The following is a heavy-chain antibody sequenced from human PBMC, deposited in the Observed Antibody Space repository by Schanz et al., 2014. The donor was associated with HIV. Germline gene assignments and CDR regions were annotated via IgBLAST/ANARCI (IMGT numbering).Heavy chain of an antibody. D-gene: IGHD4-17*01. CDR3: ARQGLRFSFWLDY. J-gene: IGHJ4*02. V-gene: IGHV3-33*01. CDR2: IWYDGSNK. Sequence: QVQLVESGGGVVQPGRSLRLSCTASGFTFNNYGMHWVRQAPGKGLEWVAAIWYDGSNKFYADSVKGRFTISRDNSKNTLYLQTNNLRAEDTAVYGCARQGLRFSFWLDYWGQGTPVTVS. CDR1: GFTFNNYG.